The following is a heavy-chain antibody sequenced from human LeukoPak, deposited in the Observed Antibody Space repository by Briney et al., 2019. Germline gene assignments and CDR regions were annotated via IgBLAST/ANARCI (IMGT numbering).Heavy chain of an antibody. J-gene: IGHJ4*02. CDR3: ARDYYDSSGYYVVPF. D-gene: IGHD3-22*01. V-gene: IGHV1-3*01. CDR1: GYTFTRYA. Sequence: ASVKVSCKASGYTFTRYAMHWERQAPGRRLEWMGWINAGNGNTKYSQKFQGRVTITRDTSASTAYMELSSLRSEDTAVYYCARDYYDSSGYYVVPFWGQGTLVTVSS. CDR2: INAGNGNT.